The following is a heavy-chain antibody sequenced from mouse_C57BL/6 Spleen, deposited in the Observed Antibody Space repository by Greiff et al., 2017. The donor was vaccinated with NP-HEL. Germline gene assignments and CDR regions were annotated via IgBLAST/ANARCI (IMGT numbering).Heavy chain of an antibody. V-gene: IGHV14-3*01. D-gene: IGHD2-5*01. J-gene: IGHJ4*01. CDR1: GFNIKNTY. CDR3: AKANYSNYDAMDY. Sequence: VQLQQSVAELVRPGASVKLSCTASGFNIKNTYMPWVKQRPEQGLEWIGRIDPANGHTKYAPKFQGKATITADPSSNTAYLQLSSLTSEDTAIYYCAKANYSNYDAMDYWGQGTSVTVSS. CDR2: IDPANGHT.